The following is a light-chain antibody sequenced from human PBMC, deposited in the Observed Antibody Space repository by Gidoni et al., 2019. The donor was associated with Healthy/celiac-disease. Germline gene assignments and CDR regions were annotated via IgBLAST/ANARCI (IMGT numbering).Light chain of an antibody. CDR1: SSDVGGYHY. CDR2: DVS. V-gene: IGLV2-11*01. CDR3: CSYAGSYTYVV. J-gene: IGLJ2*01. Sequence: QSALPQPRSLYGSPGQSVTISCTGTSSDVGGYHYVSWYQQHPGKAHQLMIYDVSKRPSGVPDRFSGSKSGNPASLTISGLQAEDEADYYCCSYAGSYTYVVFGGGTKLTVL.